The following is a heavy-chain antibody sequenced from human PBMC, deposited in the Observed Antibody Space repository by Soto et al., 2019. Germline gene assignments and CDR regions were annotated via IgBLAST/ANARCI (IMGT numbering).Heavy chain of an antibody. J-gene: IGHJ5*02. Sequence: QVQLVQSGAEVKYPGASVKVSCKASGYTFTSYGIGWVRQAPGQGLEWMGWISGYSGNTNYAQKLQGRVTMTTDTSTSTAYMELRRLGSGDTAVYYCAGAGAVARSAVGWFDPWGQGAVVTVSS. CDR2: ISGYSGNT. D-gene: IGHD6-19*01. V-gene: IGHV1-18*01. CDR3: AGAGAVARSAVGWFDP. CDR1: GYTFTSYG.